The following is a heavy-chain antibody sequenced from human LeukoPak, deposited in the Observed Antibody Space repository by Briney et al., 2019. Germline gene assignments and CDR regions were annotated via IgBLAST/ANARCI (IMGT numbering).Heavy chain of an antibody. CDR2: IYYSGTT. CDR1: GGSISSLTYY. V-gene: IGHV4-39*01. CDR3: TGYSAGWSSGGGY. Sequence: SETLSLTCTVSGGSISSLTYYWGWIRQPPGKGLEWIASIYYSGTTYYSPSLKSRVAISVNRSNNQFSLRLSSVTAADTAVYFCTGYSAGWSSGGGYCGQGTVVTVSS. D-gene: IGHD6-19*01. J-gene: IGHJ4*02.